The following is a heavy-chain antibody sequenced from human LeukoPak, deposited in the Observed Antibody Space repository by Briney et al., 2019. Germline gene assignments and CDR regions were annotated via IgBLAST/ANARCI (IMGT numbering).Heavy chain of an antibody. Sequence: PSETLSLICAVYGGSFSGYYWNWIRQPPGKGLEGIGEINHSGSTNYNPSLKSRVTVSVNTSKNQFSLKLTSVPAADTAVYYCARGESDTMDRRFIVYWGQGVLVTVSS. CDR1: GGSFSGYY. CDR3: ARGESDTMDRRFIVY. D-gene: IGHD3-10*01. J-gene: IGHJ4*02. V-gene: IGHV4-34*01. CDR2: INHSGST.